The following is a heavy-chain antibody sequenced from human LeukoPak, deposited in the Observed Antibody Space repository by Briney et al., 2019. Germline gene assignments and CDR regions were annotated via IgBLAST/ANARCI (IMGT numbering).Heavy chain of an antibody. D-gene: IGHD3-3*01. CDR1: GFSFSSYA. V-gene: IGHV3-30*04. CDR3: AREIVGYYPAY. CDR2: ISYDGISK. Sequence: GGSLRLSCAASGFSFSSYAMHWVRQAPGKGLEWVALISYDGISKYYADSVKGRFTISRDNSKSTLYLQMNSLRAEDTAVYYCAREIVGYYPAYWGQGTLVTVSS. J-gene: IGHJ4*02.